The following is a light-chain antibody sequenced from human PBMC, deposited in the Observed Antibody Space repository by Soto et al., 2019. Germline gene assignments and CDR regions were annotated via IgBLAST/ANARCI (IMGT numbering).Light chain of an antibody. V-gene: IGLV2-14*01. J-gene: IGLJ1*01. Sequence: QSALTQPASVSGSPGQSVTISCTGTSSDVGGYNYVSWYQHHPGKAPKLMIYEVSNRPSGVSNRFSGSKSGNTASLTISGLQAEDEADYYCSSYTSGSTLYVFGSGTKVTVL. CDR3: SSYTSGSTLYV. CDR2: EVS. CDR1: SSDVGGYNY.